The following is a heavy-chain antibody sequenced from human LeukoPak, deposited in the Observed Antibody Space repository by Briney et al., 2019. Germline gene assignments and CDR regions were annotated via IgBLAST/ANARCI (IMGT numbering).Heavy chain of an antibody. Sequence: GGSLRLSCAASGFTFSSYAMHWVRQAPGKGLEWVAVISYDGSNKYYADSVKGRFTISRDNSKNTLYLQMNSLRAEDTAVYYCARDLSIYGAEYYFDYWGQGTLVTVSS. CDR1: GFTFSSYA. D-gene: IGHD2-21*01. J-gene: IGHJ4*02. CDR3: ARDLSIYGAEYYFDY. V-gene: IGHV3-30*04. CDR2: ISYDGSNK.